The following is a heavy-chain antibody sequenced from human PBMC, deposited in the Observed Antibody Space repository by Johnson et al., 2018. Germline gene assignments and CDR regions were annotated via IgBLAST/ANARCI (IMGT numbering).Heavy chain of an antibody. D-gene: IGHD1-7*01. CDR1: GGSISSSSYY. J-gene: IGHJ3*01. V-gene: IGHV4-39*07. Sequence: QVQLREAGPGLVKPSETLSLTCTVSGGSISSSSYYWGWIRQPPGKGLEWIASVYHTGSTYYNPSLRSRVPISVDTSKNQFSLRLSSVTAADTAVDYVARDPGWNYVRPLAFDVWGQGTMVTVSS. CDR3: ARDPGWNYVRPLAFDV. CDR2: VYHTGST.